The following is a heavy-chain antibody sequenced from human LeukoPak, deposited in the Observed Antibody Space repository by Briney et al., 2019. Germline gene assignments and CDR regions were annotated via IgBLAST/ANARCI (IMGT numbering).Heavy chain of an antibody. V-gene: IGHV1-3*01. J-gene: IGHJ4*02. Sequence: ASVKVSCKASGYTFTNYAIHWVRQAPGQRLEWMGWVNGGNVKAKYLRKFEGSVTITRDTSASTGYMELSSLRSEDTAVYFCARSSGSHYFDHWGQGTLVTVSS. CDR1: GYTFTNYA. D-gene: IGHD3-10*01. CDR2: VNGGNVKA. CDR3: ARSSGSHYFDH.